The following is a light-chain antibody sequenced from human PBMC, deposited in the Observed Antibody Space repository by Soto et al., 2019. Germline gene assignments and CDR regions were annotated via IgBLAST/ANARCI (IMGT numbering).Light chain of an antibody. V-gene: IGLV2-11*01. CDR3: CAYADTFYV. J-gene: IGLJ1*01. CDR1: SSDVGSYKD. CDR2: DVS. Sequence: QFVLTQPRSVSGSPGQSVTISCTGTSSDVGSYKDVSWYQHHPGKVPKLMIYDVSERPSGVPDRFSGSKSGNTASLTISGLQAEDEANYYCCAYADTFYVFGTGTKV.